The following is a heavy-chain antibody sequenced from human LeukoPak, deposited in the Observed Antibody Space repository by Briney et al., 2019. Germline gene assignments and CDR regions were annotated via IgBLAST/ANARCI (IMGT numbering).Heavy chain of an antibody. J-gene: IGHJ4*02. D-gene: IGHD1-26*01. CDR2: VHYSGTT. Sequence: SETLSLTCTVSDGSITNYDWSWVRQPPGKGLEFIGHVHYSGTTNYNPSLKSRVTISVDTSKNQFSLKLSSVTAADTAVYYCARYDISGSYSYYFDYWGQGTLVTVSS. V-gene: IGHV4-59*08. CDR1: DGSITNYD. CDR3: ARYDISGSYSYYFDY.